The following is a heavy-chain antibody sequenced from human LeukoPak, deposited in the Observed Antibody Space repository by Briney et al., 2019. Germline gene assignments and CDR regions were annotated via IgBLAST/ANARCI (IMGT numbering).Heavy chain of an antibody. Sequence: PGGSLRLSCAASGFTFSSYSMNWVRQAPGKGLEWVSSISSSSSYIYYADSVKGRFTTSRDNAKNSLYLQMNSLRAEDTTVYYCARDPGYIWFGDTFDIWGQGTMVTVSS. V-gene: IGHV3-21*01. CDR1: GFTFSSYS. J-gene: IGHJ3*02. D-gene: IGHD3-10*01. CDR2: ISSSSSYI. CDR3: ARDPGYIWFGDTFDI.